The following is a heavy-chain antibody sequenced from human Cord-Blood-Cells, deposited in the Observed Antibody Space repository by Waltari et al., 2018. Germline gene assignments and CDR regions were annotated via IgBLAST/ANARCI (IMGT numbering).Heavy chain of an antibody. CDR1: GGPISSGGYS. D-gene: IGHD6-6*01. J-gene: IGHJ5*02. CDR2: IYHSGST. CDR3: ASQYSSSSWFDP. Sequence: QLQLQESGSGLVKPSQTLSLTCAVSGGPISSGGYSWSWIRQPPGKGLEWIGYIYHSGSTYYNPSLKSRVTISVDRSKNQFSLKLSSVTAADTAVYYCASQYSSSSWFDPWGQGTLVTVSS. V-gene: IGHV4-30-2*01.